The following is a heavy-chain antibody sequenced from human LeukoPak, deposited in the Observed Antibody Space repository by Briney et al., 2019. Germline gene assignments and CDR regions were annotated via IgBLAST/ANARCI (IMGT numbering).Heavy chain of an antibody. J-gene: IGHJ4*02. CDR2: INPHSGGT. D-gene: IGHD3-10*01. CDR3: ARAVQDYYPTGSTLFY. V-gene: IGHV1-2*02. Sequence: GASVKVSCKASGYTFSDFYIHWVRQAPRQGLEWMGWINPHSGGTSYAQKFHGRVTMTRDTSITTTYMELSRLTSDDTAVYYCARAVQDYYPTGSTLFYWGQGTLVTVSS. CDR1: GYTFSDFY.